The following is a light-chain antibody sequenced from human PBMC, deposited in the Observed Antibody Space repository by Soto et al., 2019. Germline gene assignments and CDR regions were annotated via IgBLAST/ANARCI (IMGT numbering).Light chain of an antibody. CDR1: QSVSSY. CDR3: PQRSNWPPLT. Sequence: EIVLTQSPATLSLSPGERATLSCRASQSVSSYLAWYQQKTGQAPRLLIYDASNRATGIPARFSGSGSGTDFTLTISILEHEDSAVYYYPQRSNWPPLTFGGGTKVEIK. V-gene: IGKV3-11*01. J-gene: IGKJ4*01. CDR2: DAS.